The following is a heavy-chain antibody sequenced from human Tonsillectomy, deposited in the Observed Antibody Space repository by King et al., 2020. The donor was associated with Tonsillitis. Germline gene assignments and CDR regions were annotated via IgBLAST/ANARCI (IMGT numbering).Heavy chain of an antibody. V-gene: IGHV3-30-3*01. Sequence: HVQLVESGGGVVQPGKSLRLSCAASGFTFSNYAMHWVRQAPGKGLEWVADISYDGSYKYYADSVKGRFTISRDNSKNRMNLQMNSLRAEDTAVYYCARRDGALDYYYYGMDVWGQGTTVTVSS. CDR3: ARRDGALDYYYYGMDV. J-gene: IGHJ6*02. CDR1: GFTFSNYA. D-gene: IGHD4-17*01. CDR2: ISYDGSYK.